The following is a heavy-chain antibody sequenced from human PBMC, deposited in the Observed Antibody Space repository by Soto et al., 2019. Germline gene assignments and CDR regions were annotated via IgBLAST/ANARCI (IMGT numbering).Heavy chain of an antibody. CDR2: ISSSSSYI. J-gene: IGHJ5*02. CDR3: ARDEGPTVTTSWFDP. Sequence: EVQLVESGGGLVKPRGSLRLSCAASGFTFSSYSMNWVRQAPGKGLEWVSSISSSSSYIYYADSVKGRFTISRDNAKNSLYLQMNSLRAEDTAVYYCARDEGPTVTTSWFDPWGQGTLVTVSS. D-gene: IGHD4-4*01. CDR1: GFTFSSYS. V-gene: IGHV3-21*01.